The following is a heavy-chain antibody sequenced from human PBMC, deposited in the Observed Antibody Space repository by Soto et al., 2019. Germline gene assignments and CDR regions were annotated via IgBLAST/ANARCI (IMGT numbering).Heavy chain of an antibody. CDR1: GFTFSSYG. Sequence: QVQLVESGGGVVQPGRSLRLSCAASGFTFSSYGMHWVRQAPGKGLEWVAVIWYDGSNKYYADSVKGRFTISRDNSKNTLYLQMNSLRAEDTAVYYCARDPTAMATIFDYWGQGTLVTVSS. D-gene: IGHD5-18*01. J-gene: IGHJ4*02. CDR3: ARDPTAMATIFDY. CDR2: IWYDGSNK. V-gene: IGHV3-33*01.